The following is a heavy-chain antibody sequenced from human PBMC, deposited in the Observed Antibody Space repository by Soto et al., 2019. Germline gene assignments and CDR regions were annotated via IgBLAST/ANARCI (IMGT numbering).Heavy chain of an antibody. D-gene: IGHD6-13*01. V-gene: IGHV3-30-3*01. CDR1: GFTCSSYA. Sequence: GGSLRHSCAASGFTCSSYAMHWVRQATGKGLEWVAVISYDGSNEYYADSVKGRFTISRDNSKNTLYLQVNSLRPEDTAVYYCAREAESLDYWGQGTLVTVSS. J-gene: IGHJ4*02. CDR2: ISYDGSNE. CDR3: AREAESLDY.